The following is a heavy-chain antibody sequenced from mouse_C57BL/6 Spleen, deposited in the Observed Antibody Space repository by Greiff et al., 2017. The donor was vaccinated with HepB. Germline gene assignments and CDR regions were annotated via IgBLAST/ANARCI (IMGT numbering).Heavy chain of an antibody. V-gene: IGHV5-17*01. CDR2: ISSGSSTI. D-gene: IGHD2-4*01. J-gene: IGHJ1*03. Sequence: EVKLMESGGGLVKPGGSLKLSCAASGFTFSDYGMHWVRQAPEKGLEWVAYISSGSSTIYYADTVKGRFTISRDNAKNTLFLQMTSLRSEDTAMYYCARTYDYDGGYFDVWGTGTTVTVSS. CDR1: GFTFSDYG. CDR3: ARTYDYDGGYFDV.